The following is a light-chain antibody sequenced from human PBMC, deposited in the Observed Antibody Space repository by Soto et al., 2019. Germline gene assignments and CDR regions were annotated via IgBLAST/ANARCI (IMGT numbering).Light chain of an antibody. Sequence: SYELTQPPSVSVAPGQTATITCGGNNIGSKNVHWYQQKSGQAPVLVVYDDSDRPSGIPERFSGSNSGNTATLTINRVEAEDEADYYCQVWDTSSDHPVVFGGGTKLTVL. J-gene: IGLJ2*01. CDR2: DDS. CDR1: NIGSKN. CDR3: QVWDTSSDHPVV. V-gene: IGLV3-21*02.